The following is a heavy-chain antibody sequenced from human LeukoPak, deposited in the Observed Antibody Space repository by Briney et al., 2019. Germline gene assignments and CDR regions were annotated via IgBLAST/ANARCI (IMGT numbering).Heavy chain of an antibody. CDR3: ATNPQDYYGSGSYLSSHAFDI. J-gene: IGHJ3*02. CDR2: IYTSGST. CDR1: GGSISSYY. D-gene: IGHD3-10*01. V-gene: IGHV4-4*07. Sequence: SETLSLTCTDSGGSISSYYWSWIRQPAGKGLEWIGRIYTSGSTNYNPSLKSRVTMSVDTSKNQFSLKLSSVTAADTAVYYCATNPQDYYGSGSYLSSHAFDIWGQGTMVTVSS.